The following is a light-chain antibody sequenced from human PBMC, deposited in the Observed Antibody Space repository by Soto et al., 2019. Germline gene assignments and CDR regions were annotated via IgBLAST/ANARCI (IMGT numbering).Light chain of an antibody. CDR2: GAS. CDR3: QQLHSYPIT. Sequence: IQMTQSPSSLSASVGDRVTISYRASQAMNTYIAWYQQRPGAAPKLLVYGASTLYTGVPSRFSGSESGAVFTLTISSLQPEDFATYYCQQLHSYPITFGQGTRLEIK. J-gene: IGKJ5*01. V-gene: IGKV1-9*01. CDR1: QAMNTY.